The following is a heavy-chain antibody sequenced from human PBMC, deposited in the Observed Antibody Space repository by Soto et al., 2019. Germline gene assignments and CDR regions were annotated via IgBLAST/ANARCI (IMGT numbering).Heavy chain of an antibody. D-gene: IGHD3-9*01. CDR1: GYTFTSYG. J-gene: IGHJ5*02. Sequence: QVQLVQSGAEVKKPGASVKVSCKASGYTFTSYGISWVRQAPGQGLEWMGWISAYNGNTNYAQKLQGRVTMTTDTSTSTADMELRSLRSDDTAVYYCARDFGWLEATTPNWFDPWGQGTLVTVSS. CDR3: ARDFGWLEATTPNWFDP. V-gene: IGHV1-18*01. CDR2: ISAYNGNT.